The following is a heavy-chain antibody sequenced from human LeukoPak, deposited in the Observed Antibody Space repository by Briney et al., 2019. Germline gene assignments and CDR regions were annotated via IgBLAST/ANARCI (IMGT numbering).Heavy chain of an antibody. D-gene: IGHD3-10*01. J-gene: IGHJ3*02. Sequence: SETLSLICTVSGVSVSSDNYYWSWIRQPPGRGLEWVGCVHYSGSTNYSPSVKSRVTISIDTSRNHFSLKLSSVTAADTAVYYCARNMVRGVTDSFDIWGQGTMVTVSS. CDR3: ARNMVRGVTDSFDI. V-gene: IGHV4-61*03. CDR1: GVSVSSDNYY. CDR2: VHYSGST.